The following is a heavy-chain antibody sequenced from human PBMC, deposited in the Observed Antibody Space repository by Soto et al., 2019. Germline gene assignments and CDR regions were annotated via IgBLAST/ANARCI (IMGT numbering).Heavy chain of an antibody. Sequence: GGSLRLSCAASGFTYSSYSMNWVRQAPGKGLEWVSYISSSSSTIYYADSVEGRFTISRDNSKNTLYLQMNSLRAEDTAVYYCAKEGTAMAPIFDYWGQGTLVTVSS. V-gene: IGHV3-48*01. D-gene: IGHD5-18*01. J-gene: IGHJ4*02. CDR2: ISSSSSTI. CDR3: AKEGTAMAPIFDY. CDR1: GFTYSSYS.